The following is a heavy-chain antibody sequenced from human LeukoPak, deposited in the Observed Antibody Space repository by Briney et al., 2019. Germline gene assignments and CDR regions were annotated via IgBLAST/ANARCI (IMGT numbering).Heavy chain of an antibody. CDR3: ARAPHCTSITCYIGGYYFDY. Sequence: SETLSLTCTFSGGSITTTSSYWDWIRQPPGKGLEWIGSLWHSGSTHYNPSLKSRLSISVDTSKNQFSLNLTSVTAADTAVYYCARAPHCTSITCYIGGYYFDYWGQGTLATVSS. D-gene: IGHD2-8*01. CDR2: LWHSGST. CDR1: GGSITTTSSY. V-gene: IGHV4-39*07. J-gene: IGHJ4*02.